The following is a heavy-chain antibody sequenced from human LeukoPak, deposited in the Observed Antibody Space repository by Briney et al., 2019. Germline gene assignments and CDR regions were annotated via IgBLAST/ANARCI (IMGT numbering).Heavy chain of an antibody. Sequence: SVKVSCKASGGTFSSYAISWVRQAPGQGLEWMGGIIPIFGTANYAQKFQGRVTITADKSTSTAYMELSSLRSEDTAVYYCASLLDYYDSSGSVGYWGQGTLVTVSS. CDR2: IIPIFGTA. D-gene: IGHD3-22*01. V-gene: IGHV1-69*06. CDR3: ASLLDYYDSSGSVGY. CDR1: GGTFSSYA. J-gene: IGHJ4*02.